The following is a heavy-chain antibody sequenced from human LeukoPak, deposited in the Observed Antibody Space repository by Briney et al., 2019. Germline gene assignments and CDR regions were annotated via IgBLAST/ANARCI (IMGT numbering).Heavy chain of an antibody. CDR1: GFTFSSYW. CDR3: ARQGLDQTYYYYGMDV. J-gene: IGHJ6*02. D-gene: IGHD1/OR15-1a*01. V-gene: IGHV3-74*01. CDR2: INSDGSST. Sequence: GGSLRLSRAASGFTFSSYWMHWVRQAPGKGLVWVSRINSDGSSTSYADSVKGRFTISRDNAKSTLYLQMNSLRAEDTAVYYCARQGLDQTYYYYGMDVWGQGTTVTVSS.